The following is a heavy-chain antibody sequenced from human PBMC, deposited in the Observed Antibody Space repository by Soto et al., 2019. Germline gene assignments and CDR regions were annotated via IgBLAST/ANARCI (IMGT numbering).Heavy chain of an antibody. D-gene: IGHD2-21*02. J-gene: IGHJ3*02. CDR3: AREGLAYCGGDCYTHDAFDI. Sequence: SVKVSCKASGGTFSSYAISWVRQAPGQGLEWMGGIIPIFGTANYAQKFQGRVTITADESTSTAYMELSSLRSEDTAVYYCAREGLAYCGGDCYTHDAFDIWGQGTMVTVSS. CDR2: IIPIFGTA. CDR1: GGTFSSYA. V-gene: IGHV1-69*13.